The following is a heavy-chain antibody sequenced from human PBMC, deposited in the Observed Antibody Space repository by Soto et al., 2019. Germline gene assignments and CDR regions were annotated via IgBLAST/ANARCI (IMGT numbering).Heavy chain of an antibody. CDR1: GGTFSSYA. D-gene: IGHD3-22*01. V-gene: IGHV1-69*13. CDR2: IIPIFGTA. Sequence: SVKVSCKASGGTFSSYAISWVRQAPGQGLEWMGGIIPIFGTANYAQKFQGRVTITADESTSTAYMELSSLRSEDTAVYYCARVLSSYYYDSSGYYGSWGQGTLVTVSS. J-gene: IGHJ4*02. CDR3: ARVLSSYYYDSSGYYGS.